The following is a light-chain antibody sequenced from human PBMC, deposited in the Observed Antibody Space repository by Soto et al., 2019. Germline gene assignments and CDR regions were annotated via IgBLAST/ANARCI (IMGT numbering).Light chain of an antibody. J-gene: IGKJ2*01. Sequence: EVVLTQSPATLSVSPGDRATLSCRASQSVSRNLAWYQQKPGQAPRLLIYGASTRATGVPARFSGSGSATEFTLSISSLQSEDFAVYYCQQYNNRPPDTFGQGTKLEIK. V-gene: IGKV3-15*01. CDR3: QQYNNRPPDT. CDR2: GAS. CDR1: QSVSRN.